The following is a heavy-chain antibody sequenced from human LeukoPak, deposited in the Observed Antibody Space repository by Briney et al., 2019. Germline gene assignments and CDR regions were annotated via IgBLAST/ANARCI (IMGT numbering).Heavy chain of an antibody. Sequence: SETLSLTCTVSGGSMSRYYWSWVRQPPGKGLEWIGYIHYSGSTDYNPSLESRVTISVDTSKNQFSLKLRSVTAADTAVYYCARPDSSDYYGILGFDIWGQGTMVTVSS. CDR3: ARPDSSDYYGILGFDI. J-gene: IGHJ3*02. D-gene: IGHD3-22*01. CDR2: IHYSGST. V-gene: IGHV4-59*08. CDR1: GGSMSRYY.